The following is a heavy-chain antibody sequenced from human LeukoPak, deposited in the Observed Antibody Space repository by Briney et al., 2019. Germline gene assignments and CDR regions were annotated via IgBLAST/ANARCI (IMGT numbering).Heavy chain of an antibody. V-gene: IGHV3-7*03. CDR1: GFTFSTYW. J-gene: IGHJ4*02. D-gene: IGHD2-2*02. Sequence: GGSLRLSCAASGFTFSTYWMSWVRQAPGKGLECVANIKRDGSERYYVDSVKGRFTIFRDDAKSSLYLQMNSLRAEDTAVYFCARVYTGNRWHFDYWGQGTLVTVSS. CDR2: IKRDGSER. CDR3: ARVYTGNRWHFDY.